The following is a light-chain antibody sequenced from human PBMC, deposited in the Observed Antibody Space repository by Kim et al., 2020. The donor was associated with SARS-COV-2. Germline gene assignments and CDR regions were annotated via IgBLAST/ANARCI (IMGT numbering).Light chain of an antibody. CDR3: SSYTSSGTYV. J-gene: IGLJ1*01. V-gene: IGLV2-14*01. CDR1: SSDVGGYNY. Sequence: QSALTQPASVSGSPGQSITISCTGTSSDVGGYNYVSWYQQHPGKAPKFMIYDVSKRPSGVSNRFFGSKSGNTASLTIFGLQAEDEADYYCSSYTSSGTYVFGTGTKVTVL. CDR2: DVS.